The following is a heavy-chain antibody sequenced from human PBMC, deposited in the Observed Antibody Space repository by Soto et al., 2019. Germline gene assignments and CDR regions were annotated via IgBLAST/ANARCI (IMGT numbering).Heavy chain of an antibody. CDR1: GGSISSSSYY. J-gene: IGHJ4*02. D-gene: IGHD3-3*01. CDR3: ARQYYDFWSGYYYHFDY. Sequence: SETLSLTCTVSGGSISSSSYYWGWIRQPPGKGLEWIGSIYYSGSTYYNPSLKSRVTISVDTSKNQFSLKLSSVTAADTAVYYCARQYYDFWSGYYYHFDYWGQGTLVTVSS. V-gene: IGHV4-39*01. CDR2: IYYSGST.